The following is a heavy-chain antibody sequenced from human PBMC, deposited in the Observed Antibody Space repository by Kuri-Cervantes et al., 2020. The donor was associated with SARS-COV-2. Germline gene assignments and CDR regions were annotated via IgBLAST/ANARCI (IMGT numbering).Heavy chain of an antibody. V-gene: IGHV5-51*01. Sequence: GGSLRLSCKGSGYSFTSYWIGWVRQMPGKGLEWMGIIYPGDSDTRYSPSFQGQVIISADKSISTAYLQWSSLKASDTAMYYCARGVVPADIPDYWGQGTLVTVSS. D-gene: IGHD2-2*01. CDR2: IYPGDSDT. CDR1: GYSFTSYW. J-gene: IGHJ4*02. CDR3: ARGVVPADIPDY.